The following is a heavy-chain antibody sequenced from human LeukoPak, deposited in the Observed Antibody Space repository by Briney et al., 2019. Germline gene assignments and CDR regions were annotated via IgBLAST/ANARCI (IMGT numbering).Heavy chain of an antibody. J-gene: IGHJ5*02. CDR1: GGSISSSNW. Sequence: TSETLSLTCAVSGGSISSSNWWSWVRQPPGKGLEWIGEIYHSGSTNYNPSLKSRVTISVDKSKNQFSLKLSSVTAADTAVYYCAREDYGGYNWFDPWGQGTLVTVSS. D-gene: IGHD4-23*01. CDR3: AREDYGGYNWFDP. V-gene: IGHV4-4*02. CDR2: IYHSGST.